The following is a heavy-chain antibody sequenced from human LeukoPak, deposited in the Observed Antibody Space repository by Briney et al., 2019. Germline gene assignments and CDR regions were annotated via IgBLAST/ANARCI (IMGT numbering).Heavy chain of an antibody. CDR2: IYYDGSNI. V-gene: IGHV3-33*01. J-gene: IGHJ4*02. D-gene: IGHD1-1*01. CDR1: EFTFTTYG. CDR3: ARDWKTNSFDY. Sequence: AGGSLRLSCAASEFTFTTYGMHWVRQAPGKGLEWVAFIYYDGSNICYADYVKGRFTISRDISKNTLYLQMDSLRAEDTAIYYCARDWKTNSFDYWGQGTLVIVSS.